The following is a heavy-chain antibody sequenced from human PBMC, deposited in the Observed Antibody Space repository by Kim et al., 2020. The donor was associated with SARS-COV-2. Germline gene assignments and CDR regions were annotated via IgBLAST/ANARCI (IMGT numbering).Heavy chain of an antibody. J-gene: IGHJ4*02. CDR2: IKSKAAGGTT. V-gene: IGHV3-15*01. D-gene: IGHD6-13*01. Sequence: GGSLRLSCAASGFTFNYSWMSWVRQAPGKGLEWVGRIKSKAAGGTTDYAAPVKGRFTISRDDSKNTLYLQMNSLKTEDTAVYYCTTLSRRAAGTDYWGQGTLVTVSS. CDR1: GFTFNYSW. CDR3: TTLSRRAAGTDY.